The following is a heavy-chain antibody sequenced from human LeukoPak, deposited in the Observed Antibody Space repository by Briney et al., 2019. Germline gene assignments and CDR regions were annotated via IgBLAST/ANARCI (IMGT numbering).Heavy chain of an antibody. Sequence: KPSETLSLTCTVSGGSISSYYWSWIRQPPGKGLEWIGYIYYSGSTNYNPSLKSRVTISVDTSKNQFSLKLSSVTAADTAVYYCARVHYGSGIDYWGQGTLVTVSS. D-gene: IGHD3-10*01. CDR3: ARVHYGSGIDY. V-gene: IGHV4-59*01. J-gene: IGHJ4*02. CDR1: GGSISSYY. CDR2: IYYSGST.